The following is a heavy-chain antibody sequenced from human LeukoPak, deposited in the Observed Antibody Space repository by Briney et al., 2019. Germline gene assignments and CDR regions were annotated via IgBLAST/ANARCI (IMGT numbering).Heavy chain of an antibody. Sequence: LWASVKVSCKASGGTFSSYAITWVRQAPGQGLEWMGGIIPIFGTANYAQKFQGRVTITTDESTSTAYMEPSSLRSQDTAVHYCARALRGQKVGATSDYWGQGTLVTVSS. CDR3: ARALRGQKVGATSDY. J-gene: IGHJ4*02. D-gene: IGHD1-26*01. V-gene: IGHV1-69*05. CDR1: GGTFSSYA. CDR2: IIPIFGTA.